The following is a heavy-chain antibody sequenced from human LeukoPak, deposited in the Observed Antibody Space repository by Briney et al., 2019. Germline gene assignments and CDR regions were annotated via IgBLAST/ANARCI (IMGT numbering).Heavy chain of an antibody. CDR2: ISWNSGSI. CDR1: GFTFSSYW. D-gene: IGHD6-13*01. J-gene: IGHJ4*02. CDR3: AKGEGLTAAGLDY. Sequence: GGSLRLSCAASGFTFSSYWMHWVRQAPGKGLVWVSGISWNSGSIDQADSVKGRFTISRDNAKNSLYLQMNSLRAEDTALYYCAKGEGLTAAGLDYWGQGTLVTVSS. V-gene: IGHV3-74*01.